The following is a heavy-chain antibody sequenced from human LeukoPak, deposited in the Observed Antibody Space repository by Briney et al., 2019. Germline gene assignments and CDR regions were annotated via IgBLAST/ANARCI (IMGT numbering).Heavy chain of an antibody. CDR1: GYTFTDYF. CDR3: ARGTKDILGPVDY. V-gene: IGHV1-2*02. D-gene: IGHD1-26*01. Sequence: ASVKVSCKASGYTFTDYFIHWLRQAPGQGLEWMGWIHPNTVVTNFDQKFQGRVTLTRDTSISTAYMELSRLRSDDTALYYCARGTKDILGPVDYWGQGTLVTVSS. CDR2: IHPNTVVT. J-gene: IGHJ4*02.